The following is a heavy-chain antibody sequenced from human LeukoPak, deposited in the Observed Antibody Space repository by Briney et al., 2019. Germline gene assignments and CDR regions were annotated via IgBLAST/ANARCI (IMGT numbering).Heavy chain of an antibody. CDR1: GGSISSYY. CDR3: ARVLLGATIFGVDPRGPFDY. J-gene: IGHJ4*02. Sequence: PSETLSLTCTVSGGSISSYYWNWIRQPPGKGLEWIGYIYHSGSTYYNPSLKSRVTISVDRSKNQLSLKLSSVTAADTAVYYCARVLLGATIFGVDPRGPFDYWGQGTLVTVSS. D-gene: IGHD3-3*01. CDR2: IYHSGST. V-gene: IGHV4-59*12.